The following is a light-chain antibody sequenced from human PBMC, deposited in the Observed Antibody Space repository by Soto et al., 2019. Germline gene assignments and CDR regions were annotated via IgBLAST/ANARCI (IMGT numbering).Light chain of an antibody. Sequence: DIQMTQSPSSLSASVGDRVTITCRASQDISNYLVWYQQKPGKVPKLLIYAASTLQSGVPSRFSGSGSGTDFTLTISSLQPEDVATYYCQKYNNAPLTFGGGTKVDIK. V-gene: IGKV1-27*01. J-gene: IGKJ4*01. CDR3: QKYNNAPLT. CDR2: AAS. CDR1: QDISNY.